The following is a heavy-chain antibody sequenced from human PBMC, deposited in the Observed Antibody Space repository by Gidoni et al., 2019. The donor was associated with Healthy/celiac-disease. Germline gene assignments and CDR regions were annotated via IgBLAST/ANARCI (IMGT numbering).Heavy chain of an antibody. D-gene: IGHD2-2*01. CDR2: ISYDGSNK. CDR1: GFTFSSYG. CDR3: AKVVSLGSFDY. Sequence: QVQLVESGGGVVQPGMSLRLSCSASGFTFSSYGMHWVRQAPGKGLEWVAVISYDGSNKYYADSVKGRFTISRDNSKNTLYLKMNSLRAEDTAVYYCAKVVSLGSFDYWGQGTLVTVSS. J-gene: IGHJ4*02. V-gene: IGHV3-30*18.